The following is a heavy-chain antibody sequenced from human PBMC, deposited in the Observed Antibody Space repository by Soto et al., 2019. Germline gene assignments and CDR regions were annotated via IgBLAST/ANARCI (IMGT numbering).Heavy chain of an antibody. V-gene: IGHV3-9*01. CDR2: ISWNSGNI. D-gene: IGHD2-2*01. Sequence: GGSLRLSCAASGFTFDDYAMHWVRQAPGKGLEWVSGISWNSGNIDYADSVKGRFTISRDNAKNSLYLQMNSLRTEDTSLYFCSKDSRRRGSCCYCVYVSGQGTTVTVSS. CDR1: GFTFDDYA. CDR3: SKDSRRRGSCCYCVYV. J-gene: IGHJ6*02.